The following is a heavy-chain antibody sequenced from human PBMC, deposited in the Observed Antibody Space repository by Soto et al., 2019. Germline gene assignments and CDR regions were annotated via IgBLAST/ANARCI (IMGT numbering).Heavy chain of an antibody. Sequence: QPGGSRRLSGSASGFNLKSYPMDWGRRGPGKGLEWLALISYDETKKYYAASVKGRFTISRDNSKYTLYLQMNSLRDEDTAVYFCAREASLWSGWSQSYFDNWGQGSLVTVSS. CDR3: AREASLWSGWSQSYFDN. CDR1: GFNLKSYP. D-gene: IGHD6-19*01. V-gene: IGHV3-30*03. J-gene: IGHJ4*02. CDR2: ISYDETKK.